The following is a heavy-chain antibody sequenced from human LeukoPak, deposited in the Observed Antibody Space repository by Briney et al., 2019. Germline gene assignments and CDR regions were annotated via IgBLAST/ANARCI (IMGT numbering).Heavy chain of an antibody. CDR1: GFTFSSYW. CDR2: IKQDGSEK. V-gene: IGHV3-7*01. J-gene: IGHJ4*02. D-gene: IGHD3-22*01. CDR3: ARXSSXXYLAXYYFDY. Sequence: PGGSLRLSCAASGFTFSSYWMSWVRQAPGKGLEWVANIKQDGSEKYYVDSVKGRFTISRDNAKNSLYLQMNSLRAEDTAVYYCARXSSXXYLAXYYFDYWGQGTLVTVS.